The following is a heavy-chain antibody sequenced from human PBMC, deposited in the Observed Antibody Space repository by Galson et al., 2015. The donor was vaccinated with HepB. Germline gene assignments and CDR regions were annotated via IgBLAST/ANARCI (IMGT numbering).Heavy chain of an antibody. CDR2: IWYDGSNK. J-gene: IGHJ4*02. CDR1: GFTFSSYG. V-gene: IGHV3-33*01. Sequence: SLRLSCAASGFTFSSYGMHWVRQAPGKGLEWVAVIWYDGSNKYYADSVKGRFTISRDNSKNTLYLQMNSLRAEDTAVYYCARESAAAGNDYWGQGTLVTVSS. D-gene: IGHD6-13*01. CDR3: ARESAAAGNDY.